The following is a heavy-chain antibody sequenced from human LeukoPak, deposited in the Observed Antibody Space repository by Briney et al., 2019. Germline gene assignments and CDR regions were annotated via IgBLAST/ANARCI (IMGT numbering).Heavy chain of an antibody. CDR3: AAYPGVAAAGPRNNWFDP. Sequence: SETLSLTCTVSGGSIGSSSNYYWGWIRQPPGEGLEWIGSIYYSGRTHYNPSLKSRVTISVDTSKNQFSLKLSSVTAADTAVYYCAAYPGVAAAGPRNNWFDPWGQGTLVTVSS. CDR1: GGSIGSSSNYY. J-gene: IGHJ5*02. CDR2: IYYSGRT. V-gene: IGHV4-39*07. D-gene: IGHD6-13*01.